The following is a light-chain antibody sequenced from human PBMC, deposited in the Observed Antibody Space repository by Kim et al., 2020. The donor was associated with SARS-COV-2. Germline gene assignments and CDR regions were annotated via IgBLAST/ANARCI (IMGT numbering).Light chain of an antibody. J-gene: IGLJ3*02. CDR1: SGRIASNY. CDR2: EDN. Sequence: KTVTISCTRSSGRIASNYVQWYQQRPGSSPTTVIYEDNQRPSGVPDRFSGSIDSSSNSASLTISGLKTEDEADYYCQSYDSSANWVFGGGTQLTVL. CDR3: QSYDSSANWV. V-gene: IGLV6-57*01.